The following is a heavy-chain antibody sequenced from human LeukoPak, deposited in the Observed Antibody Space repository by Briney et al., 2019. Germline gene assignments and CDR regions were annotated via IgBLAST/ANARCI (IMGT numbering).Heavy chain of an antibody. CDR1: GYTFTSYG. CDR3: ARADIRAIASSGWYGFDY. J-gene: IGHJ4*02. D-gene: IGHD6-19*01. Sequence: ASVKVSCKASGYTFTSYGISWVRQAPGQGLEWMGWISAYNGNTNYAQKVQGRVTMTTDTSTSTAYMELRSLRSDDTAVYYCARADIRAIASSGWYGFDYWGQGTLVTVSS. V-gene: IGHV1-18*01. CDR2: ISAYNGNT.